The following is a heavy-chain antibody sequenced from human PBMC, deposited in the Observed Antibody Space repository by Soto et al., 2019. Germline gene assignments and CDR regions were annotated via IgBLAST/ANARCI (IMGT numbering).Heavy chain of an antibody. CDR1: GFTFSSYA. V-gene: IGHV3-23*01. Sequence: VQLLESGGGLVQPGGSLRLSCAASGFTFSSYAMSWVCQAPGKGLEWVSAISGSGGSTYYADSVKGRFTIPRVNSQSPLCLQMNSLRAEDTAVYYCAKGYRPRSWNYTPFDYWGQGTLVTLSS. CDR2: ISGSGGST. D-gene: IGHD1-7*01. CDR3: AKGYRPRSWNYTPFDY. J-gene: IGHJ4*02.